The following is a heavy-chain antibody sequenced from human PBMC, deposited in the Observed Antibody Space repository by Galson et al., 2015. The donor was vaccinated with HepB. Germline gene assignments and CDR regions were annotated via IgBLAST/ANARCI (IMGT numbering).Heavy chain of an antibody. J-gene: IGHJ5*02. Sequence: SVKVSCKASGGTFSSYAISWVRQAPGQGLEWMGGIIPIFGTANYAQKFQGRVTITADESTSTAYMELSSLRSEDTAVYYCASSAASSTNWFDPWGQGTLVTVSS. CDR1: GGTFSSYA. CDR3: ASSAASSTNWFDP. D-gene: IGHD3-10*01. V-gene: IGHV1-69*13. CDR2: IIPIFGTA.